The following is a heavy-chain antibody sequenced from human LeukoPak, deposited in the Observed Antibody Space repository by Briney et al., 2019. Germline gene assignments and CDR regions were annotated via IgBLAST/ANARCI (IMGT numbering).Heavy chain of an antibody. CDR1: GFSFSTYA. V-gene: IGHV3-23*01. Sequence: GGSLSLSCAATGFSFSTYAMTWVRQAPGKGLGWVSSIRPNDGNTYYADSVQGRFTIPRDDSKNTLYLQMDSLRADDTAVYYCAKGLAWSSSAYPVDGGYWGQGTQVTVSS. J-gene: IGHJ4*02. D-gene: IGHD2-2*01. CDR3: AKGLAWSSSAYPVDGGY. CDR2: IRPNDGNT.